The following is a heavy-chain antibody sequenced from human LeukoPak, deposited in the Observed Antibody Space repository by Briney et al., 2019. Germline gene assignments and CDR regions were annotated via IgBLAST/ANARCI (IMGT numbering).Heavy chain of an antibody. Sequence: SETLSLTCAVYGGSFSGYYWSWIRQPPGKGLEWIGEINHSGSTNYNPSLKSRVTISVDTSKNQFSLKLSSVTAADTAVYYCARGVEHFDYWGQGTLVTVSS. CDR2: INHSGST. CDR3: ARGVEHFDY. J-gene: IGHJ4*02. V-gene: IGHV4-34*01. D-gene: IGHD1-1*01. CDR1: GGSFSGYY.